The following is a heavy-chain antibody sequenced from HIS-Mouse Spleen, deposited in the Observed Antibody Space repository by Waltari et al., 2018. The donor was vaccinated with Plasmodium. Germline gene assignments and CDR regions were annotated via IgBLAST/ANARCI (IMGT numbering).Heavy chain of an antibody. CDR3: ARDCSSTSCLDAFDI. V-gene: IGHV4-59*01. CDR2: IYYSGST. D-gene: IGHD2-2*01. CDR1: GGSISSYY. Sequence: QVQLQESGPGLVKPSETLSLTCTVSGGSISSYYWSCIRPPPGKGLEWIGYIYYSGSTNYNPSLKSRVTISVDTSKNQFSLKLSSVTAADTAVYYCARDCSSTSCLDAFDIWGQGTMVTVSS. J-gene: IGHJ3*02.